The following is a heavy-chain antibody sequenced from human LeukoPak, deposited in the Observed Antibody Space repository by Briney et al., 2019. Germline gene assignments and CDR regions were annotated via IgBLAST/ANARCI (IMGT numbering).Heavy chain of an antibody. CDR1: GYIFTDYY. J-gene: IGHJ4*02. D-gene: IGHD6-19*01. CDR2: INPNSGGT. CDR3: ARWPHDRIAVAY. Sequence: GASVKVSCKASGYIFTDYYMHWVRQAPGQELGWMGRINPNSGGTNYAQKFQGRVTMTRDTSISTAYTELSSLRSEDTATYYCARWPHDRIAVAYWGQGTLVTVSS. V-gene: IGHV1/OR15-1*01.